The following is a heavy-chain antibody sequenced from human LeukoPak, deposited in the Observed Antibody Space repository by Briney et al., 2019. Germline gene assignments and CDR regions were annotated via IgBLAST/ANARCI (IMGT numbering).Heavy chain of an antibody. V-gene: IGHV4-39*01. CDR2: IYHPGST. D-gene: IGHD2-15*01. CDR1: GDSISGTTFY. Sequence: SSETLSLTCPLSGDSISGTTFYWGWIRQPPGKGLEWIASIYHPGSTYYNPSLESRVVISVDTSKNQFSLKLSSVTAADTAMYYCARQRRISSGPQPFDIWGQGSMVTVSS. CDR3: ARQRRISSGPQPFDI. J-gene: IGHJ3*02.